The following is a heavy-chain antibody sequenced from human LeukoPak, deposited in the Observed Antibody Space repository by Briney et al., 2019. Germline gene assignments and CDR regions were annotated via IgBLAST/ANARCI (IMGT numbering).Heavy chain of an antibody. CDR1: GGSISSYY. Sequence: SETLSLTCIVSGGSISSYYWRWIRQPPGRGLEWIGFIHYSGSTNYNPSLKSRVTMSVDTSKNQFSLKLSSVTAADTAVYYCARLGSESYYDSRGQFDYWGQGTLVTVSS. D-gene: IGHD1-26*01. J-gene: IGHJ4*02. CDR2: IHYSGST. V-gene: IGHV4-59*01. CDR3: ARLGSESYYDSRGQFDY.